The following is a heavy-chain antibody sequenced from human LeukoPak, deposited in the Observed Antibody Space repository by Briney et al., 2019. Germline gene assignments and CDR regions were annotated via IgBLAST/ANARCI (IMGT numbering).Heavy chain of an antibody. V-gene: IGHV3-21*01. D-gene: IGHD3-3*01. J-gene: IGHJ4*02. CDR3: ASSGYYDFWSGGD. CDR2: ISSSSSYI. CDR1: GFTFSSYS. Sequence: GGSLRLSCAASGFTFSSYSMNWVRQAPGKGLEWVSSISSSSSYIYYADSVKGRFTISRDNAKNSPYLQMNSLRAEDTAVYYCASSGYYDFWSGGDWGQGTLVTVSS.